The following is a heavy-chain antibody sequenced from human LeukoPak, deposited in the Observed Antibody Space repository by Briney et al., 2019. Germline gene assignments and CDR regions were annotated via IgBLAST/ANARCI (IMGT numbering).Heavy chain of an antibody. CDR2: ISYDGSNK. J-gene: IGHJ4*02. V-gene: IGHV3-30-3*01. CDR3: ARGLDY. CDR1: GFTFSSYA. Sequence: GGSLRLSCAASGFTFSSYAMHWVRQAPGKGLEWVAVISYDGSNKYYADSVKGRFTISRDNSKNTLYLQMNSLRAEDTAVYYCARGLDYWGQGTMVTVSS.